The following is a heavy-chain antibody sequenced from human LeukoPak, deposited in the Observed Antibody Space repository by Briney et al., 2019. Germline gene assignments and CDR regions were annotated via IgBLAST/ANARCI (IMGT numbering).Heavy chain of an antibody. CDR3: AKELDNVVVVVAATFDY. CDR1: GFTFSSYS. D-gene: IGHD2-15*01. J-gene: IGHJ4*02. V-gene: IGHV3-48*01. Sequence: GGSLRLSCAASGFTFSSYSMNWVRQAPGKGLEWVSYISSSSGTIYYADSVKGRFTISRDNAKNSLYLQMNSLRAEDTAVYYCAKELDNVVVVVAATFDYWGQGTLVTVSS. CDR2: ISSSSGTI.